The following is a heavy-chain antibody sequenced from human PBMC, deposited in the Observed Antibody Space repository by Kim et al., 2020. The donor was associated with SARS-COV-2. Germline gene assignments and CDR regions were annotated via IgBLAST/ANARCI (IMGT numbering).Heavy chain of an antibody. CDR1: GGTFSSYA. CDR3: AREFSSSWNHGAFDY. V-gene: IGHV1-69*13. D-gene: IGHD6-13*01. CDR2: IIPIFGTA. J-gene: IGHJ4*02. Sequence: SVKVSCKASGGTFSSYAISWVRQAPGQGLEWMGGIIPIFGTANYAQKFQGRVTITADESTSTAYMELSSLRSEDTAVYYCAREFSSSWNHGAFDYWGQGTLVTVSS.